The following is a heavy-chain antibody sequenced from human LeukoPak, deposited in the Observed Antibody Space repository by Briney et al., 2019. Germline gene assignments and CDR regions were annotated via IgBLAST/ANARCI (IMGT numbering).Heavy chain of an antibody. J-gene: IGHJ4*02. D-gene: IGHD3-22*01. V-gene: IGHV1-2*02. CDR2: INPNSGGT. CDR3: ARDRYDSSGTLDY. Sequence: ASVKVSYKASGYTFTGYYMHWVRQAPGQGLEWMGWINPNSGGTNYAQKFQGRVTMTRDTSISTAYMELSRLRSDDTAVYYCARDRYDSSGTLDYWGQGTLVTVSS. CDR1: GYTFTGYY.